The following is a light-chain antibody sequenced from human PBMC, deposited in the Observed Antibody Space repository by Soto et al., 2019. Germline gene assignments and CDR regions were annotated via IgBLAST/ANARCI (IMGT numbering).Light chain of an antibody. J-gene: IGKJ1*01. CDR2: KAS. CDR1: QSISVW. CDR3: QQYYSYPQT. Sequence: GDRVTITCRAGQSISVWLAWYQQKPGKAPKLLINKASTLESGVPSRFSGSGSVTDFTLTISCLQSEDFATYYCQQYYSYPQTFGQGTKVDI. V-gene: IGKV1-5*03.